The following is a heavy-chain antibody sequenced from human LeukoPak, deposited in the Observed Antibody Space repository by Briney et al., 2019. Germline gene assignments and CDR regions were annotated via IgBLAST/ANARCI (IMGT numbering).Heavy chain of an antibody. D-gene: IGHD6-13*01. V-gene: IGHV3-30*02. Sequence: GGSLRLSCAGSGFTFNNYGMHGVRQAPGKGLEGLAFIRYDGSNTYYADSVKGRSTISRDNSKNTLYLQMNSLRAEDTAVYYCAREGRAYRYSSSWYPTPSWFDPWGQGTLVTVSS. CDR2: IRYDGSNT. CDR3: AREGRAYRYSSSWYPTPSWFDP. CDR1: GFTFNNYG. J-gene: IGHJ5*02.